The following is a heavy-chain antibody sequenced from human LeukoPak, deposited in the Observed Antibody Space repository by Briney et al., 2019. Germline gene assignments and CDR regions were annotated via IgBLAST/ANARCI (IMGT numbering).Heavy chain of an antibody. J-gene: IGHJ4*02. CDR1: GFIFNSYG. CDR3: ARLSSTTFSPSDL. V-gene: IGHV3-30*02. D-gene: IGHD2/OR15-2a*01. CDR2: IRFDGSNK. Sequence: GGSLRLSCAASGFIFNSYGMQWVRQAPDKGLEGVAFIRFDGSNKYYADSVKGGFTISRDNSKNTLSLQMNSLRDEDTAMYYCARLSSTTFSPSDLWGQGTLVTVSS.